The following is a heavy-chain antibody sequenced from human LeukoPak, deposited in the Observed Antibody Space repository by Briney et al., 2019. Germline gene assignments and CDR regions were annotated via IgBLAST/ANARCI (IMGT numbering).Heavy chain of an antibody. J-gene: IGHJ4*02. Sequence: SVKVPCKASGDTFNSYAINWVRQPPGQGPERMGRITPFLGIANYLQKFQGRVTITADESTTTAYMELSSLRSEDTAVYYCAREACREMGLMWPRLGGQDCRYDHWGQGTLVTVSS. CDR1: GDTFNSYA. CDR2: ITPFLGIA. CDR3: AREACREMGLMWPRLGGQDCRYDH. V-gene: IGHV1-69*04. D-gene: IGHD3-16*01.